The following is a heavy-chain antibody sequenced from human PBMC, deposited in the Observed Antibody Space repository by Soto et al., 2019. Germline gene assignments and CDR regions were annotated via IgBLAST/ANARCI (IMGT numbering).Heavy chain of an antibody. V-gene: IGHV3-30-3*01. D-gene: IGHD3-3*01. Sequence: QVQLVESGGGVVQPGRSLRLSCAASGFTFSSYAMHWVRQAPGKGLEGGAVISYDGSNKYYADSVKGRFTISRDNFKNTLYLQMNSLRAEDTAVYYCARDRRYYDFWSGAGYYYGMDVWGQGTTVTVSS. CDR3: ARDRRYYDFWSGAGYYYGMDV. J-gene: IGHJ6*02. CDR2: ISYDGSNK. CDR1: GFTFSSYA.